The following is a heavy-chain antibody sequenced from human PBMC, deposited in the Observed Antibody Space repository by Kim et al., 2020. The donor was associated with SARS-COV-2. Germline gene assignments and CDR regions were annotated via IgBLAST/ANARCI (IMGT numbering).Heavy chain of an antibody. Sequence: GGSLRLSCTASGFTFSSYNMNWVHQAPGKGLEWVSYITSSSSTIYYADSVKGRFTISRDNAKNSLYLQMNSLRDEDTAVYYCASPSYGSGTYYSNWFDP. J-gene: IGHJ5*02. CDR1: GFTFSSYN. CDR2: ITSSSSTI. D-gene: IGHD3-10*01. CDR3: ASPSYGSGTYYSNWFDP. V-gene: IGHV3-48*02.